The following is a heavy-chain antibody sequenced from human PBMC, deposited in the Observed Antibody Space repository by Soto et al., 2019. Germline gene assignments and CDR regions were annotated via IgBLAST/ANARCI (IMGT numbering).Heavy chain of an antibody. CDR1: GFIFGNYM. J-gene: IGHJ3*02. Sequence: EVQLLESGGGLVQPGESLRLSCAFSGFIFGNYMMTWVRQAPGKGLEWVSTIRDGGESTYYADSVKGRFTISRDNSKNTWYFQMDSLGVEDTAVYYCAPHVHCSGGSCHYDAFDIRGQGTMVTVSS. V-gene: IGHV3-23*01. D-gene: IGHD2-15*01. CDR3: APHVHCSGGSCHYDAFDI. CDR2: IRDGGEST.